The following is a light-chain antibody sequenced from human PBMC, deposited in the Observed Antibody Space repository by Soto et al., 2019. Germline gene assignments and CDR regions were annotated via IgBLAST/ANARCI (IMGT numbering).Light chain of an antibody. CDR2: TTS. CDR1: QTIIRY. Sequence: DIQMTQSPSSLSASVGDRVTITCRASQTIIRYLNWFPQKPGKAPNLLIYTTSNLQSGVPSRFSGSGSGTDFALTISSLQPEDFATYYCQQSYTTSYTFGPGNKL. J-gene: IGKJ2*01. V-gene: IGKV1-39*01. CDR3: QQSYTTSYT.